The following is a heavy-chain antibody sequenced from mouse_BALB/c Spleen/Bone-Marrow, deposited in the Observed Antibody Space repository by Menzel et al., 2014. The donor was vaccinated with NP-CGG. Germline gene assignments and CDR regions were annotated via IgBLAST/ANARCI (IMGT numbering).Heavy chain of an antibody. CDR2: INPSNGRT. CDR3: ARYDGPAWFAY. D-gene: IGHD2-3*01. J-gene: IGHJ3*01. Sequence: QVQLQQPGAELVKPGASVKLSCKASGYTFTSYWTHWVKLRPGHGLEWIGEINPSNGRTNYNEKFKNKATLTVDKSSSTAYIQLSSLTSEDSAVYYCARYDGPAWFAYWGQGTLVTVS. CDR1: GYTFTSYW. V-gene: IGHV1S81*02.